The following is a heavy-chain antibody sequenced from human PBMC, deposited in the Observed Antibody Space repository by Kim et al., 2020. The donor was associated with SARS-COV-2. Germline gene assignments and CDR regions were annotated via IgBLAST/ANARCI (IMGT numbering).Heavy chain of an antibody. CDR2: ISYDGSNK. V-gene: IGHV3-30*04. CDR1: GFTFSSYA. J-gene: IGHJ1*01. D-gene: IGHD5-12*01. Sequence: GGSLRLSCAASGFTFSSYAMHWVRQAPGKGLEWVAVISYDGSNKYYADSVKGRFTISRDNSKNTLYLQMNSLRAEDTAVYYCARDSSGGYNPGDFQHWGQGTLVTVSS. CDR3: ARDSSGGYNPGDFQH.